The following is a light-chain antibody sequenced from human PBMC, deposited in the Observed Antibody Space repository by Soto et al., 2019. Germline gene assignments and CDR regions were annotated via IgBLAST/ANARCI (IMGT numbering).Light chain of an antibody. Sequence: QSALTQPPSASGSPGQSVTISCTGTSSDVGGYNYVSWYQLHPGKAPKLMIYEVTKRPSGVPDRFSGSKSGNTASLTVYGLQAEDEAEYYCSSYAGSNNYVVFGGGTKLTVL. CDR2: EVT. CDR3: SSYAGSNNYVV. V-gene: IGLV2-8*01. CDR1: SSDVGGYNY. J-gene: IGLJ2*01.